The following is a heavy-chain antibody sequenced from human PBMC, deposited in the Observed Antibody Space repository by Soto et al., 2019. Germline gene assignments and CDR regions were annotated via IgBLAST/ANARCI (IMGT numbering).Heavy chain of an antibody. CDR3: ARDLSHITIFGVANDAFDI. Sequence: ASVKVSCKASGYTFTSYAMHWVRQAPGQRLEWMGRINAGNGNTKYSQKFQGGVTITRDTSASTAYMELSSLRSEDTAVYYCARDLSHITIFGVANDAFDIWGQGTMVTVSS. V-gene: IGHV1-3*01. CDR2: INAGNGNT. CDR1: GYTFTSYA. D-gene: IGHD3-3*01. J-gene: IGHJ3*02.